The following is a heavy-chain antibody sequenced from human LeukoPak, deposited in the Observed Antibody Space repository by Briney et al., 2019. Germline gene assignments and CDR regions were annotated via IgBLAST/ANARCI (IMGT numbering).Heavy chain of an antibody. D-gene: IGHD3-22*01. Sequence: GGSLRLSCEASGFTLSTYAMHWVRQAPGKGLEWVAVISYDGSNKYYADSVKGRFTISRDNSKNTLYLQMNSLRAEDTAVYYCAREGSSGYYHRFDYWGQGTLVTVSS. CDR1: GFTLSTYA. J-gene: IGHJ4*02. CDR2: ISYDGSNK. V-gene: IGHV3-30*04. CDR3: AREGSSGYYHRFDY.